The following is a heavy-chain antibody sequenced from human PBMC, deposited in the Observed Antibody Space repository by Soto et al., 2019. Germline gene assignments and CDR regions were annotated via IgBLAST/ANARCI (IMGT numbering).Heavy chain of an antibody. CDR1: GGSISSYY. CDR2: IYYSGST. D-gene: IGHD6-6*01. V-gene: IGHV4-59*01. CDR3: ARETEYSRRGWFDP. J-gene: IGHJ5*02. Sequence: ASETLSLTCTVSGGSISSYYWSWIRQPPGKGLEWIGYIYYSGSTNHNPSLKSRVTISVDTSKNQFSLKLSSVTAADTAVYYCARETEYSRRGWFDPWGQGTLVTVSS.